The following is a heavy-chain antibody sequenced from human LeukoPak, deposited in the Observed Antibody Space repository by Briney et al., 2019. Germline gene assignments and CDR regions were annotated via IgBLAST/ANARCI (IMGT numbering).Heavy chain of an antibody. CDR1: GYTFTSYG. CDR3: ARVYYPTKNMDV. D-gene: IGHD2-8*01. Sequence: GASVKVSCKASGYTFTSYGISWVRQAPGQGLEWMGWISAYNGNTNYAQKLQGRVTMTTDTSTSTAYMELSSLRSEDAAVYYCARVYYPTKNMDVWGKGTTVTVSS. V-gene: IGHV1-18*01. J-gene: IGHJ6*03. CDR2: ISAYNGNT.